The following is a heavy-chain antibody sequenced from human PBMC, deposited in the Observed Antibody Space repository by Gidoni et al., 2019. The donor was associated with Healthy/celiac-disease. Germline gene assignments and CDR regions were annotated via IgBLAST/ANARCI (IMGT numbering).Heavy chain of an antibody. Sequence: QVQLVQSGAEVKKPGASVKVSCKASGYTFTSYYMHWVRQAPGQGLEWMGITNPSGGSTSYAQKFQGRVTMTRDTSTSTVYMELSSLRSEDTAVYYCARDAPRELERGGMDVWGQGTTVTVSS. J-gene: IGHJ6*02. CDR3: ARDAPRELERGGMDV. V-gene: IGHV1-46*01. CDR1: GYTFTSYY. D-gene: IGHD1-26*01. CDR2: TNPSGGST.